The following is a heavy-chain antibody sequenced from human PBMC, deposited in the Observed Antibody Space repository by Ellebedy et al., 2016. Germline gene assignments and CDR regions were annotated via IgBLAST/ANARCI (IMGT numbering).Heavy chain of an antibody. Sequence: GESLKISCQASGYNFANFWVAWVRQMPGKGLEWMGIIYPGDSDTRYSPSFQGQVTFSADKSINTAYLQWDSLKASDSAIYYCATIGGRTSHFDYWGHGTLVTVSS. V-gene: IGHV5-51*01. D-gene: IGHD3-10*01. CDR1: GYNFANFW. J-gene: IGHJ4*01. CDR3: ATIGGRTSHFDY. CDR2: IYPGDSDT.